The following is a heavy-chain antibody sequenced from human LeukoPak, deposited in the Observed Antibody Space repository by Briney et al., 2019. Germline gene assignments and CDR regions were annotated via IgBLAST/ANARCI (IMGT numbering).Heavy chain of an antibody. V-gene: IGHV1-8*01. J-gene: IGHJ4*02. CDR3: TRAGRKYAFEN. CDR2: MNPNSGNT. CDR1: GYTFTSHD. D-gene: IGHD2-2*01. Sequence: ASVKVSCKASGYTFTSHDINWVRQASGQGLEWMGWMNPNSGNTGYAQKFQGRVTMTRDNSIKTAYMELSGLRSEDTAVYYCTRAGRKYAFENWGQGTLVNVSS.